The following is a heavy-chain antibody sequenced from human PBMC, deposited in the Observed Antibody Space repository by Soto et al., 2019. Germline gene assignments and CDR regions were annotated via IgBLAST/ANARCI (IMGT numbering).Heavy chain of an antibody. CDR2: ISFDGSNK. Sequence: GGSLRLSCAASGFTFSSYAMHWVRQAPGKGLEWVAVISFDGSNKYYADSVKGRFTISRDNSKNTLYLQMNSLRAEDTAVYYCARAESGWWEDAFDICGQGTMVTVSS. J-gene: IGHJ3*02. D-gene: IGHD6-19*01. CDR3: ARAESGWWEDAFDI. V-gene: IGHV3-30-3*01. CDR1: GFTFSSYA.